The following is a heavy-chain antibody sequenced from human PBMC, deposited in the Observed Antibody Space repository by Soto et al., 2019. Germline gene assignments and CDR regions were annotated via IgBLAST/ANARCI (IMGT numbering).Heavy chain of an antibody. D-gene: IGHD3-9*01. J-gene: IGHJ4*02. Sequence: SLRLSCAASGFTFSSYAMTWVRQSPGKGLEWVSSISRSGNSTYSADSVRGRFTISRDNSKNTLYLQMNSLRAEDTAVYYCAKDAKILDWLPTSYYFDFWGQGTLVTVSS. CDR2: ISRSGNST. CDR1: GFTFSSYA. CDR3: AKDAKILDWLPTSYYFDF. V-gene: IGHV3-23*01.